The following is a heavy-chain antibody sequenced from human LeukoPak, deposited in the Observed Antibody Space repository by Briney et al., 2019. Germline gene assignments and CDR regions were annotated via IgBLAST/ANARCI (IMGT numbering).Heavy chain of an antibody. CDR2: IYYSGST. CDR1: GGSISSSSYY. D-gene: IGHD3-22*01. V-gene: IGHV4-39*02. J-gene: IGHJ4*02. CDR3: AREYVTMIERYFDY. Sequence: ETLSLTCTVSGGSISSSSYYWGWIRQPPGKGLEWIGSIYYSGSTYYNPSLKSRVTISVDTSKNQFSLKLSSVTAADTAVYYCAREYVTMIERYFDYWGQGTLVTVSS.